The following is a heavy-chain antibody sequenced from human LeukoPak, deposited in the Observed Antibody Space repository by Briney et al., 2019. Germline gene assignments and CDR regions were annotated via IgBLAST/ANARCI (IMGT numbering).Heavy chain of an antibody. Sequence: PSETLSLTCTVSGGSIGSYYWSWIRQPPGKGLEWIGYIYYSGSTNYNPSLKSRVTISVDTSKNQFSLKLSSVTAANTAVYYCARHYYNRSAAFDYWGQGTLVTVSS. CDR3: ARHYYNRSAAFDY. D-gene: IGHD3-22*01. CDR1: GGSIGSYY. V-gene: IGHV4-59*08. CDR2: IYYSGST. J-gene: IGHJ4*02.